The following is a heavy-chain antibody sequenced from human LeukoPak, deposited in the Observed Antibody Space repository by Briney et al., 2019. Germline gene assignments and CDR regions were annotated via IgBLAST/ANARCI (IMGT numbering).Heavy chain of an antibody. J-gene: IGHJ4*02. Sequence: KPGGSLRLSCAASGFTFSDYYMSWIRPAPGKGLEWDSYISSSGSTIYYADSVKGRFTISRDNAKNSLYLQMNSLRAEDTAVYYCARGSELRFLEWLLSPTTIDYWGQRTLVTVSS. V-gene: IGHV3-11*04. CDR3: ARGSELRFLEWLLSPTTIDY. CDR1: GFTFSDYY. D-gene: IGHD3-3*01. CDR2: ISSSGSTI.